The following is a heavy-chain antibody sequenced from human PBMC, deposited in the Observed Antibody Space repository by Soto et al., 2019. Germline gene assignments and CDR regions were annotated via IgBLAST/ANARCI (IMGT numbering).Heavy chain of an antibody. CDR3: ARDDRIGTYWPAY. D-gene: IGHD2-8*02. J-gene: IGHJ4*02. CDR1: GGPFRSNR. CDR2: IIPNFNSP. V-gene: IGHV1-69*01. Sequence: QVQLVQSGAEVKKPGSSGKVSCKASGGPFRSNRINWVRQAPGQRLEWMGGIIPNFNSPTYARKFQGRVTITADDSTNTAYIELRSLRSEDTAVYYCARDDRIGTYWPAYWGQGTQVTVSS.